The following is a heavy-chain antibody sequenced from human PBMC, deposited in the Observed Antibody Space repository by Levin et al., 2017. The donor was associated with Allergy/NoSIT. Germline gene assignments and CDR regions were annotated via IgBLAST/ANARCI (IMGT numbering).Heavy chain of an antibody. J-gene: IGHJ4*02. Sequence: GGSLRLSCKGSGYSFTSYWIGWVRQMPGKGLEWMGIIYPGDSDTRYSPSFQGQVPIPAEKSISNAYLQWSSLKASDAAMYYCARLAGPLTGDWGGYWGQGTLVTVSS. D-gene: IGHD7-27*01. CDR2: IYPGDSDT. CDR1: GYSFTSYW. CDR3: ARLAGPLTGDWGGY. V-gene: IGHV5-51*01.